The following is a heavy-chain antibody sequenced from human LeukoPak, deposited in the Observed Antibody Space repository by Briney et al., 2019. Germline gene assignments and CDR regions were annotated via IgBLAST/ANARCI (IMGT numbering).Heavy chain of an antibody. J-gene: IGHJ4*02. V-gene: IGHV5-51*01. D-gene: IGHD6-19*01. CDR2: IYPGDSGT. CDR3: SRLLSNGWYVVEY. CDR1: GCSFTNYW. Sequence: GESLKISCKGSGCSFTNYWIGWVRQMPGKGLEWMGIIYPGDSGTRYSPSFQGQVTISADKSISTAYLQWSSLKASDTAMYYCSRLLSNGWYVVEYWGPGTLVTVSS.